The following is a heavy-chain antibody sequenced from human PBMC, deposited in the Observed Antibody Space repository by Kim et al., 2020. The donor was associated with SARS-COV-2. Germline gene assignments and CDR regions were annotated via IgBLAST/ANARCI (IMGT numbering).Heavy chain of an antibody. Sequence: TYSADSVKGRFTVSRDNTKNTLALRMIRLRAEDTAVYFCAKLSYYGAGIPGWGQGTLVTVSS. V-gene: IGHV3-23*01. J-gene: IGHJ4*02. CDR3: AKLSYYGAGIPG. CDR2: T. D-gene: IGHD3-10*01.